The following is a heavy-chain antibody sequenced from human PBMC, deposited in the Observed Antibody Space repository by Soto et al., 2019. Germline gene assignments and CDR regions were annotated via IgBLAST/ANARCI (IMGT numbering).Heavy chain of an antibody. CDR1: GFIVSHNY. J-gene: IGHJ4*02. Sequence: PGGSLRLSCAASGFIVSHNYLSWVRQAPGKGLEWVSVIYSDSSTYYADSVKGRFTFSRDNFKRTLYLQMNSLRVEDTAVYYCARVASYDSSDYYPWYFDYWGQGTLVTVSS. D-gene: IGHD3-22*01. CDR3: ARVASYDSSDYYPWYFDY. V-gene: IGHV3-53*01. CDR2: IYSDSST.